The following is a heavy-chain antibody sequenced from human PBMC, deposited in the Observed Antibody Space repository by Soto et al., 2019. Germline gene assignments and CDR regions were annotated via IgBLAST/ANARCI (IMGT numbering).Heavy chain of an antibody. V-gene: IGHV1-3*01. CDR1: GYTFTSYA. D-gene: IGHD1-26*01. CDR2: INAGNGNT. J-gene: IGHJ4*02. CDR3: ARGEVGDY. Sequence: QVQLVQSGAEVKKPGASVKVSCKASGYTFTSYAMHWVRQAPGQRLEWMGWINAGNGNTKYSQKVQGRVTITRDTSASTAYMELSSLRSDDTAVYYCARGEVGDYWGQGTLVTVSS.